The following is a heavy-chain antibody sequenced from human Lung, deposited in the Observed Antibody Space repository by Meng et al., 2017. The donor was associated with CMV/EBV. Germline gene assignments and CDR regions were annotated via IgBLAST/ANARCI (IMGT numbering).Heavy chain of an antibody. D-gene: IGHD3-3*01. V-gene: IGHV3-15*01. J-gene: IGHJ6*02. Sequence: WMRWVSQTPGKGLEWGGRIKSKTDGGTTDYAAPVKGRFTISRDDSKNTLYLQMNSLKTEDTAVYYCTTDDYDFWSGYYLKDYYGMDVWGQGTTVTVSS. CDR3: TTDDYDFWSGYYLKDYYGMDV. CDR1: W. CDR2: IKSKTDGGTT.